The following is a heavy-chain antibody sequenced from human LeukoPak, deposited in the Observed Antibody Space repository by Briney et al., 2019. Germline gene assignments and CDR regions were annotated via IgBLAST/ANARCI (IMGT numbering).Heavy chain of an antibody. V-gene: IGHV4-39*01. CDR2: IYYSGST. CDR3: AMISGSYYF. D-gene: IGHD1-26*01. Sequence: SETLSLTCTVSGGSISTSSYYWGWIRQPPGQGLEWIGSIYYSGSTYYNPSLKSRATISVDTSNNQFSLKLSSVTAADTAVYYCAMISGSYYFWGQGTLVTVSS. J-gene: IGHJ4*02. CDR1: GGSISTSSYY.